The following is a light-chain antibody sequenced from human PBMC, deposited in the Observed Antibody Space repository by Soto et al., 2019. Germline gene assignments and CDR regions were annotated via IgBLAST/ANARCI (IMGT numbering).Light chain of an antibody. J-gene: IGLJ2*01. V-gene: IGLV1-44*01. CDR1: RSNIGINT. CDR2: RNH. CDR3: AGWDDSLNGVV. Sequence: QSVLTQPPSASGTPGQRVTISCSGSRSNIGINTVTWYQHLPGTAPKLLIYRNHQRPSGVPDRFSGSKSGTSASLAISGLWSEDEADYYCAGWDDSLNGVVFGGGTKLTVL.